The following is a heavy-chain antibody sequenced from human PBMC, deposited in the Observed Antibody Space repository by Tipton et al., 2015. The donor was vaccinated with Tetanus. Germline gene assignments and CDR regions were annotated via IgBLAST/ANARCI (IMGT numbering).Heavy chain of an antibody. D-gene: IGHD2-15*01. CDR1: GFIFSSYG. V-gene: IGHV3-33*01. Sequence: AASGFIFSSYGIHWVRQAPGKGLEWVADSWYDGTAKYYADSVKGRFTISRDNYKNTLYLKMNSPRAEDTGVYYCAREADCSGKRCFFGAVDNWGQGTQVSASS. CDR3: AREADCSGKRCFFGAVDN. J-gene: IGHJ4*02. CDR2: SWYDGTAK.